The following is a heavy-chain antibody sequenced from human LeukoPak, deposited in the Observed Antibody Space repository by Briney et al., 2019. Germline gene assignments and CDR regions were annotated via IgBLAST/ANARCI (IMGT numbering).Heavy chain of an antibody. J-gene: IGHJ4*02. Sequence: SETLSLTCTVSGGSISSSSYYWGWIRQPPGKGLEWIGSIYYSGSTYYNPSLKSRVTISADTSKNEFSLKLNSVTAADTAVYYCASRKLGNDYWGQGTLVTVSS. CDR3: ASRKLGNDY. CDR2: IYYSGST. CDR1: GGSISSSSYY. D-gene: IGHD7-27*01. V-gene: IGHV4-39*07.